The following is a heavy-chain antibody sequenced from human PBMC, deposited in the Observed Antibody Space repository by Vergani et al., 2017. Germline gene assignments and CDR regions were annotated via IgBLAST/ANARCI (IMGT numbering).Heavy chain of an antibody. D-gene: IGHD3-10*01. CDR1: GGTFSSYA. Sequence: QVQLVQSGAEVKKPGSSVKVSCKASGGTFSSYAISWIRQPPGKGLEWIGYIYYSGSTNYNPSLKSRVTISVDTSKNQFSLKLSSVTAADTAVYYCARQGLSKYYYGSGSLGLDAFDIWGQGTMVTVSS. J-gene: IGHJ3*02. V-gene: IGHV4-59*08. CDR3: ARQGLSKYYYGSGSLGLDAFDI. CDR2: IYYSGST.